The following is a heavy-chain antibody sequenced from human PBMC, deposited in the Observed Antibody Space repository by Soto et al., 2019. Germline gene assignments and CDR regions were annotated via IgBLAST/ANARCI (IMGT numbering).Heavy chain of an antibody. D-gene: IGHD3-3*01. CDR2: ISSSSSYI. CDR1: GFTFSSYS. V-gene: IGHV3-21*01. CDR3: ARDLNYDFWSGYRPKDYGMDV. Sequence: SCAASGFTFSSYSMNWVRQAPGKGLEWVSSISSSSSYIYYADSVKGRFTISRDNAKNSLYLQMNSLRAEDTAVYYCARDLNYDFWSGYRPKDYGMDVWGQGTTVTVSS. J-gene: IGHJ6*02.